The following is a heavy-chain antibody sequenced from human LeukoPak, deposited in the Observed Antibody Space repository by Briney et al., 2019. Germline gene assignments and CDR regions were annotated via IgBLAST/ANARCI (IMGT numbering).Heavy chain of an antibody. D-gene: IGHD3-16*02. Sequence: PKASVKVSCKASGYIFTSYGISWVRQAPGQGLEWMGWISVYNDNKNYAQKFQGRVTMTADPSTSTAHMELRSLRSDDTAVYYCARDNDYVWGSYRYPGYWGQGTLVAVSS. CDR3: ARDNDYVWGSYRYPGY. CDR2: ISVYNDNK. CDR1: GYIFTSYG. V-gene: IGHV1-18*01. J-gene: IGHJ4*02.